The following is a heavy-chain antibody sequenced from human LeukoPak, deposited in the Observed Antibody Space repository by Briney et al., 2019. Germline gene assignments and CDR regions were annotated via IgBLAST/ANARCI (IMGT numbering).Heavy chain of an antibody. Sequence: GGSLRLSCAASRFTFSDYWMTWVRQAPGKGLEWVAFIRYDGSNKYYTDSVKGRFTISRDNSKNTLYLLMNSLRAEDTAVYYCSGGDLFDYWGQGTLVTVSS. D-gene: IGHD2-21*01. CDR1: RFTFSDYW. CDR2: IRYDGSNK. CDR3: SGGDLFDY. J-gene: IGHJ4*02. V-gene: IGHV3-30*02.